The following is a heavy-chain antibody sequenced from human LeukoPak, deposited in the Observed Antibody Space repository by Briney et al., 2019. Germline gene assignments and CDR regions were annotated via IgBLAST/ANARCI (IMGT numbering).Heavy chain of an antibody. CDR1: GGSFSGYY. CDR2: INHSGST. V-gene: IGHV4-34*01. D-gene: IGHD3-3*01. CDR3: ARGTKTPIYYDFWSGPLNWFDP. J-gene: IGHJ5*02. Sequence: PSETLSLTCAVYGGSFSGYYWSWIRQPPGKGLEWIGEINHSGSTNYNPSLKSRVTISVDTSKNQFSLKLSSVTAADTAVYDCARGTKTPIYYDFWSGPLNWFDPWGQGTLVTVSS.